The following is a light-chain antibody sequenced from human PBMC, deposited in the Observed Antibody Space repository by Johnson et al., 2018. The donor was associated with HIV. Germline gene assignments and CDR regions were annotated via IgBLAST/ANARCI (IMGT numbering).Light chain of an antibody. J-gene: IGLJ1*01. CDR1: SSNVGSSF. Sequence: QAALTQPPSVSAAPGQTVTISCSGSSSNVGSSFVSWYRQVPGTAPKLLIYDNNKRPSGIPNRFSGSKTGTSPPLGITAPQTGDEADYYCGTWDSSLSSYVFGTGTKVTVL. CDR2: DNN. V-gene: IGLV1-51*01. CDR3: GTWDSSLSSYV.